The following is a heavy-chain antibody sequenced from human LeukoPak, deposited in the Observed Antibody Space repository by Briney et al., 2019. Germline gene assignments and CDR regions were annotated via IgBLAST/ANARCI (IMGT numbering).Heavy chain of an antibody. V-gene: IGHV3-23*01. CDR3: AKDPRFLDL. J-gene: IGHJ5*02. CDR1: GFTFSSYW. Sequence: GGSLRLSCVVSGFTFSSYWMSWVRQAPGKGLEWVSAISGSGGSTYYADSVKGRFTISRDNSKNTLYLQMNSLRAEDTAVYYCAKDPRFLDLWGQGTLVTVSS. CDR2: ISGSGGST. D-gene: IGHD3-3*01.